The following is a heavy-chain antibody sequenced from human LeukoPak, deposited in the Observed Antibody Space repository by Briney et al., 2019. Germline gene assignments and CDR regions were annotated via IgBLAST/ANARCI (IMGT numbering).Heavy chain of an antibody. Sequence: GESLRLSCAASGFTLSYYTMNWVRQAPEKGLEWVASISGDGSHIYYAASLKGRFTISSDSAKSSLFLQMDSLTAGDTAVYYCARVVGGSYLDSWGQGTLVTVSS. J-gene: IGHJ4*02. CDR1: GFTLSYYT. CDR2: ISGDGSHI. D-gene: IGHD2-21*01. CDR3: ARVVGGSYLDS. V-gene: IGHV3-21*01.